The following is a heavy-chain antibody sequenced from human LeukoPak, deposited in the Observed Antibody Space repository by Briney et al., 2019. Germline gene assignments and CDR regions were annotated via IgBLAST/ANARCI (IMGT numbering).Heavy chain of an antibody. CDR2: IYYSGST. V-gene: IGHV4-39*01. Sequence: SETLSLPCIVSGGSISSRNYYWVWIRRPPGKRLEWIGSIYYSGSTYYNPSLQSRVTISVDTSKNQFSLKLSSVTAADTAVYYCARHNSPASFAYCGQGTLVTVSS. D-gene: IGHD4-11*01. CDR3: ARHNSPASFAY. J-gene: IGHJ4*02. CDR1: GGSISSRNYY.